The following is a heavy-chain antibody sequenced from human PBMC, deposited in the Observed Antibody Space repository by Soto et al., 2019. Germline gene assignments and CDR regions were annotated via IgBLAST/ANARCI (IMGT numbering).Heavy chain of an antibody. D-gene: IGHD1-1*01. CDR1: GFPFREFG. V-gene: IGHV3-33*05. J-gene: IGHJ4*02. CDR3: ARRWNYYLDF. Sequence: QMQLVESGGGVVQPGRSLRLSCVASGFPFREFGMHWVRQAPGKGLEWVALISYDGSDYADSVKGRFTISREDCRDTLFLHLDNLRPADTGVYYCARRWNYYLDFWGQGTRVAVSS. CDR2: ISYDGSD.